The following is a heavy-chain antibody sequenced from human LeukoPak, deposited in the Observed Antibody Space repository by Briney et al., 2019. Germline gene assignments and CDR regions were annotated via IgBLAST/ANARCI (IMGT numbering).Heavy chain of an antibody. V-gene: IGHV1-69*13. CDR1: GGTFSSYA. CDR2: IIPIFGTA. J-gene: IGHJ4*02. Sequence: VASVKVSCKASGGTFSSYAISWVRQAPGQGLEWMGGIIPIFGTANYAQKFQGRVTITADESTSTAYMELSSLRSEDTAVYYCARGYYDSSGYYWFDYWGQGTLVTVSS. D-gene: IGHD3-22*01. CDR3: ARGYYDSSGYYWFDY.